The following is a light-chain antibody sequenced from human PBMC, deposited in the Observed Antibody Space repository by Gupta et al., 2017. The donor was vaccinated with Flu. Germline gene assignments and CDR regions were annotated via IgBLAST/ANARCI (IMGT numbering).Light chain of an antibody. V-gene: IGLV3-21*02. Sequence: SSVLTQPPSVSVAPGQTARVTCGGDNIGGEGVHWSQLKPGQSPVLVVYDNNDRPSGIPERFSGSNSGNTATLTITRVEAGDEADYFCQVWDSIRDHVVFGGGTKGTVL. J-gene: IGLJ2*01. CDR3: QVWDSIRDHVV. CDR2: DNN. CDR1: NIGGEG.